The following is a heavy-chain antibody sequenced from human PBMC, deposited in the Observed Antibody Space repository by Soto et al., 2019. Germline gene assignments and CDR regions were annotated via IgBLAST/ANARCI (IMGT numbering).Heavy chain of an antibody. V-gene: IGHV1-2*04. J-gene: IGHJ6*03. CDR1: EDGFTDNY. D-gene: IGHD5-12*01. CDR3: ARESGGATATLDYYYFYLDV. Sequence: QVQLVQSGAEVKEPGASVTVSCRASEDGFTDNYMHMLRQAPGQGLGWMGWINPNSGVTKYAQKFQGWVTMTRDTSIRTVYMQLSRLGFDDTAIYYCARESGGATATLDYYYFYLDVWGTGTTVTVSS. CDR2: INPNSGVT.